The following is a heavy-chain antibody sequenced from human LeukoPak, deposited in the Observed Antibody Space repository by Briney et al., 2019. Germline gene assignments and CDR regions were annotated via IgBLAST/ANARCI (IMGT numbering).Heavy chain of an antibody. CDR1: GYTFTSYA. J-gene: IGHJ4*02. Sequence: ASVKVSCKASGYTFTSYAMNWVRQAPGQGLEWMGWINTNTGNPTYAQGFTGRFVFSLDTSVSTAYLQISSLKAEDTAVYYCATSGLGRGIMPPGYWGQGTLVTVSS. V-gene: IGHV7-4-1*02. CDR3: ATSGLGRGIMPPGY. CDR2: INTNTGNP. D-gene: IGHD2-2*01.